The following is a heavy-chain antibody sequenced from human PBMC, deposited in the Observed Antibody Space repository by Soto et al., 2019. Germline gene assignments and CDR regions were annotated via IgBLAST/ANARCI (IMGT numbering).Heavy chain of an antibody. J-gene: IGHJ6*02. D-gene: IGHD5-12*01. V-gene: IGHV3-30-3*01. Sequence: QVQLVESGGGVVQPGRSLRLSCAASGFTFSSYAMHWVRQAPGKGLEWVAFISYDGIKKHHADSVKGRFTISRDNSRNTLILQLNSLTTEDTAVYYCARRRVATISSYGTDVWGQGTTVIVSS. CDR2: ISYDGIKK. CDR1: GFTFSSYA. CDR3: ARRRVATISSYGTDV.